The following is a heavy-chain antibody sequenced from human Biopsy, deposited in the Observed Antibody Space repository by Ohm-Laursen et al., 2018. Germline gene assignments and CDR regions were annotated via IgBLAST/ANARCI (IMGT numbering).Heavy chain of an antibody. V-gene: IGHV4-39*01. Sequence: GTPSLTCTVSGGSISSSTTYYWAWLRQPPGKGLEWIGSIYNTETTFYNPSLKSRVTISVDTSTNQFSLKVSSVTAADTALYFCARHPTGFWFDPWGHGTLVTVSS. J-gene: IGHJ5*02. CDR1: GGSISSSTTYY. CDR2: IYNTETT. CDR3: ARHPTGFWFDP.